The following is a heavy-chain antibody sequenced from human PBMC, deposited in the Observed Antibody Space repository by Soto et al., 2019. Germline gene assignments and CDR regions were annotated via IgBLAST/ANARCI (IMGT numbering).Heavy chain of an antibody. CDR1: GYTFTSYG. CDR3: ASVAHIAVNYYFDY. V-gene: IGHV1-18*01. J-gene: IGHJ4*02. D-gene: IGHD6-19*01. CDR2: ISAYNGNT. Sequence: GASVKVSCKASGYTFTSYGISWVRQAPGQGLEWMGWISAYNGNTNYAQKLQGRVTMTTDTSTSTAYMELRSLRSDDTAVYYCASVAHIAVNYYFDYWGQGTLVTVSS.